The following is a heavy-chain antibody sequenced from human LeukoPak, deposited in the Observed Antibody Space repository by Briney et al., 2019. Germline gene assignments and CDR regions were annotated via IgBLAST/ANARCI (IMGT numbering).Heavy chain of an antibody. D-gene: IGHD2-8*01. CDR1: GYTFTSYY. CDR2: INPSGGST. V-gene: IGHV1-46*01. Sequence: ASVKVSCKASGYTFTSYYIHWERQAPGQGLEWMGIINPSGGSTSYVQKFQGRVTMTTDTYTNTAYMELRSLRSDDTAVYYCAGSLGYCTSNVCYLKYWGQGTLVTVS. J-gene: IGHJ4*02. CDR3: AGSLGYCTSNVCYLKY.